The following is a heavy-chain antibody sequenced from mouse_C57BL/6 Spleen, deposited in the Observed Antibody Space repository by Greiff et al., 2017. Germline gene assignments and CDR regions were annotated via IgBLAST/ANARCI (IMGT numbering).Heavy chain of an antibody. CDR3: AREDYDYDDWFAY. CDR2: IYPGDGDT. D-gene: IGHD2-4*01. J-gene: IGHJ3*01. Sequence: QVQLKESGPELVKPGASVKISCKASGYAFSSSWMNWVKQRPGKGLEWIGRIYPGDGDTNYNGKFKGKATLTADKSSSTAYMQLSSLTSEDSAVYFCAREDYDYDDWFAYWGQGTLVTVSA. CDR1: GYAFSSSW. V-gene: IGHV1-82*01.